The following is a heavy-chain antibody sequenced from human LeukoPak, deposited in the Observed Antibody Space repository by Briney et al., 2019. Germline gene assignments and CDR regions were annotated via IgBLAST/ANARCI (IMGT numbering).Heavy chain of an antibody. Sequence: PSETQSLTCAVYGGSFSGYYWSWIRQPPGKGLEWIGEINHSGSTNYNPSLKSRVTISVDTSKNQFSLKLSSVTAADTAVYYCARVYSSSSKTHYYYYMDVWGKGTTVTVSS. CDR3: ARVYSSSSKTHYYYYMDV. CDR2: INHSGST. D-gene: IGHD6-6*01. CDR1: GGSFSGYY. J-gene: IGHJ6*03. V-gene: IGHV4-34*01.